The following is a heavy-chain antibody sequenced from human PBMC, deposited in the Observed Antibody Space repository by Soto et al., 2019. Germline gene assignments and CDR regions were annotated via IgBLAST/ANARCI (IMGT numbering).Heavy chain of an antibody. Sequence: QVQLLQSGSEVKKPGSSVKVSCKTSGGTLSSFAISWVRQAPGQGLEWVGTFIPVVGMAKYGHSFQGRVAISADESTNTLFMELRSLRFDDTAVYYCANGHDNYSYYGMDVWGQGTTVTVSS. CDR1: GGTLSSFA. V-gene: IGHV1-69*04. D-gene: IGHD1-1*01. CDR3: ANGHDNYSYYGMDV. CDR2: FIPVVGMA. J-gene: IGHJ6*02.